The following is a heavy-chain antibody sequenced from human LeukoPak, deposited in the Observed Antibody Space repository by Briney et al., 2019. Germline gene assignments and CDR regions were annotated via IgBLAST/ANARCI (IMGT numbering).Heavy chain of an antibody. D-gene: IGHD3-22*01. Sequence: PGGSLRLSCAASGFTFSSYGMHWVRQAPGKGLEWVAVISYDGSNKYYADSVKGRFTISRDNSKNTLYLQVNSLRAEDTAVYYCAKSGITMIVVEIHYGMDVWGQGTTVTVSS. CDR2: ISYDGSNK. J-gene: IGHJ6*02. V-gene: IGHV3-30*18. CDR3: AKSGITMIVVEIHYGMDV. CDR1: GFTFSSYG.